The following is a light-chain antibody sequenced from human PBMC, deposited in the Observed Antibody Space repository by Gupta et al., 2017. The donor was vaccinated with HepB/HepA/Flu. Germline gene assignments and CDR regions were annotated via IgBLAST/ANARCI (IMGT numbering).Light chain of an antibody. CDR3: GTWDSSLSAWV. V-gene: IGLV1-51*02. Sequence: SVLPPPPSVSAAPGPKGTISCSVSSSNIGNNYVSWYQQLPGTAPKLLIYENNKRPSGIPDRFSGSKSGTSATLGITGLQTGDEADYYCGTWDSSLSAWVFGGGTKLTVL. CDR1: SSNIGNNY. CDR2: ENN. J-gene: IGLJ3*02.